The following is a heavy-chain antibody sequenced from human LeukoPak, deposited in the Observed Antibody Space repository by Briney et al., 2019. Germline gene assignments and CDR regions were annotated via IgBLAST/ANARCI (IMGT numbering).Heavy chain of an antibody. D-gene: IGHD7-27*01. J-gene: IGHJ1*01. V-gene: IGHV3-11*01. Sequence: PGGSLRLSCAASGFTFSDYYMSWIRQAPGKGLEWVSYISSSGSTIYYADSVKGRFTISRDNAKNSLYLQMNSLRAEDTAVYYCAKDPGDSAEYFQHWGQGTLVTVSS. CDR1: GFTFSDYY. CDR2: ISSSGSTI. CDR3: AKDPGDSAEYFQH.